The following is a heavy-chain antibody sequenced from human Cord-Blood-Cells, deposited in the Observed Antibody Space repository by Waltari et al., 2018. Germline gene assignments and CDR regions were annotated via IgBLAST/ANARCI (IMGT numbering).Heavy chain of an antibody. CDR3: AREYCSSTSCYYYYYYYMDV. CDR1: GYTFTSYA. Sequence: QVQLVQSGSELKKPGASVKVSCKASGYTFTSYAMNWVRQAPGQGLGWMGWINTNTGNPTDAQGFTGRFVFSLDTSVSTAYLQISSLQAEDTAVYYCAREYCSSTSCYYYYYYYMDVWGKGTTVTVSS. CDR2: INTNTGNP. D-gene: IGHD2-2*01. J-gene: IGHJ6*03. V-gene: IGHV7-4-1*02.